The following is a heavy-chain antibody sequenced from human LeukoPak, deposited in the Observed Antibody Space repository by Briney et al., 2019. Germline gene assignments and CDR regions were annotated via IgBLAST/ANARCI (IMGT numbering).Heavy chain of an antibody. CDR1: GFTFDDYA. D-gene: IGHD2-2*01. V-gene: IGHV3-9*01. CDR2: ISWNTGSI. J-gene: IGHJ3*02. Sequence: PGRSLRLSCAASGFTFDDYAMHWVRQAPGKGLEWVSGISWNTGSIGYADSVKGRFTISRDNAKNSLYLQMNSLRAEDTALYYCAKDYCSSTSCYLGESAFDIWGQGTMVTVSS. CDR3: AKDYCSSTSCYLGESAFDI.